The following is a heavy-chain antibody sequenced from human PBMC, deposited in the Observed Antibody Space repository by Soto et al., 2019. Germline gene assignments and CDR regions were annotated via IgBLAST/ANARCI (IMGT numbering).Heavy chain of an antibody. CDR3: ARVLESHYSLDY. CDR2: IYYSGST. J-gene: IGHJ4*02. Sequence: PSETLSLTCTVSGGSISSGDYYWSWIRQPPGKGLKWIGYIYYSGSTYYNPSLKSRVTISVDTSKNQFSLKLSSVTAADTAVYYCARVLESHYSLDYWGQGTLVTVSS. CDR1: GGSISSGDYY. V-gene: IGHV4-30-4*01. D-gene: IGHD3-3*01.